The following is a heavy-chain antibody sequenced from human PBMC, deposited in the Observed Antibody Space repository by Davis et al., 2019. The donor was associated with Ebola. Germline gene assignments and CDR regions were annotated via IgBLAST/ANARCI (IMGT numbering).Heavy chain of an antibody. J-gene: IGHJ6*02. CDR3: ARANRGYSYYSYYYYGMDV. Sequence: GESLKISCAASGFRFSNYWMHWVRQAPGKGLVWVSRIKTDGSMTGYGDSVQGRFTISRDNAKNTLHLRMNDLRVEDTALYHCARANRGYSYYSYYYYGMDVWGQGTTVTVSS. CDR2: IKTDGSMT. CDR1: GFRFSNYW. D-gene: IGHD5-18*01. V-gene: IGHV3-74*01.